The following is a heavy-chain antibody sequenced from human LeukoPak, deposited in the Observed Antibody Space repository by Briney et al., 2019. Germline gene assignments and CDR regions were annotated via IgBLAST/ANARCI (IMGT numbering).Heavy chain of an antibody. J-gene: IGHJ4*02. CDR2: IYYSGST. CDR1: GGSISSYY. Sequence: SETLSLTCTVSGGSISSYYWSWIRQPPGKGLEWIGYIYYSGSTNYNPSLKSRVTISVDTSKNQFSLKLSSVTAADMAVYYCARRRSSGLIDYWGQGTLVTVSS. CDR3: ARRRSSGLIDY. D-gene: IGHD6-19*01. V-gene: IGHV4-59*08.